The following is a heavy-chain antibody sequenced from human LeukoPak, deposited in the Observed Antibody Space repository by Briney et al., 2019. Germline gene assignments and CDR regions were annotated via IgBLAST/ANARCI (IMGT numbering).Heavy chain of an antibody. D-gene: IGHD3-10*01. J-gene: IGHJ4*02. CDR2: INSDGKTT. CDR1: GLTFSSYW. V-gene: IGHV3-74*01. Sequence: GGSLRLSCAASGLTFSSYWMYWVRQAPGRGLVWVSRINSDGKTTNYADSVKGRFTISRDNAKNTLYLQMNSLRAEDTAVYYCARDITLTRGGRSDYWGQGTLVTVSA. CDR3: ARDITLTRGGRSDY.